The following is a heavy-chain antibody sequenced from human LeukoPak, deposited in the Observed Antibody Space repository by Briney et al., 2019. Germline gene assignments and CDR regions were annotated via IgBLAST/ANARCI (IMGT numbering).Heavy chain of an antibody. CDR1: GGTFSSYA. CDR3: ARSRARDSTMFYCGGDCYFDY. Sequence: ASVKVSCKASGGTFSSYAISWVRQAPGQGLEWIGGIIPIFGTVNYAQKFQGRVTITADESTSTAYMELSSLRSEDTAVYYCARSRARDSTMFYCGGDCYFDYWGQGTLVTVSS. D-gene: IGHD2-21*02. J-gene: IGHJ4*02. CDR2: IIPIFGTV. V-gene: IGHV1-69*13.